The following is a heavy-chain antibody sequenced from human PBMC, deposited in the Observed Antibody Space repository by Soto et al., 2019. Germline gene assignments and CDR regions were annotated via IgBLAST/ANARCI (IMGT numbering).Heavy chain of an antibody. J-gene: IGHJ4*02. Sequence: LSLTCAVYGGSFSGYYWSWIRQPPGKGLEWIGEINHSGSTNYNPSLKSRVTISVDTSKNQFSLKLSSVTAADTAVYYCARAPYYYGSGSYYKDWGQGTLVTVSS. CDR1: GGSFSGYY. D-gene: IGHD3-10*01. V-gene: IGHV4-34*01. CDR3: ARAPYYYGSGSYYKD. CDR2: INHSGST.